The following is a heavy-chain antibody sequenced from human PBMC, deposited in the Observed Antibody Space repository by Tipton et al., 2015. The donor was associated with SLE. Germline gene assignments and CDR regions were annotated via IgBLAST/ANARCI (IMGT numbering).Heavy chain of an antibody. D-gene: IGHD6-19*01. J-gene: IGHJ4*02. CDR1: GGSISSGGYY. Sequence: TLSLTCTVSGGSISSGGYYWSWIRQPPGKGLEWIGYIYYSGSTNYNPSLKSRVTISVDTSKNQFSLKLSSVTAADTAVYYCASSGYSSGWYREGYFDYWGQGTLVTVSS. CDR3: ASSGYSSGWYREGYFDY. CDR2: IYYSGST. V-gene: IGHV4-61*08.